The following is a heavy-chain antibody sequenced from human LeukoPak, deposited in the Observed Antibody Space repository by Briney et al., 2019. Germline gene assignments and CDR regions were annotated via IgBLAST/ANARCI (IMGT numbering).Heavy chain of an antibody. D-gene: IGHD3-10*01. J-gene: IGHJ4*02. CDR1: GFTFSSYA. Sequence: GRSLRLSCAAFGFTFSSYAMHWVRQAPGKGLEWVAVISYDGSNKYYADSVKGRFTISRDNSKNTLYLQMNSLRAEDTAVYYCARDKWVVRGVIIDGYFDYWGQGTLVTVSS. CDR2: ISYDGSNK. V-gene: IGHV3-30*04. CDR3: ARDKWVVRGVIIDGYFDY.